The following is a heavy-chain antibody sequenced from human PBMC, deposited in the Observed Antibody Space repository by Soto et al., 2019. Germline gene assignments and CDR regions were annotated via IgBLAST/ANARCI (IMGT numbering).Heavy chain of an antibody. CDR2: VSGSGGST. V-gene: IGHV3-23*01. Sequence: GGSLRLSCAASGFTFSTYAMSWVRQVPGEGLEWVSAVSGSGGSTYYADSVKGRFTISRDNSKDTLYLQMNNLRAEDTAVYYCAKPPDYNWNDYWGQGTLVTVSS. D-gene: IGHD1-20*01. CDR1: GFTFSTYA. CDR3: AKPPDYNWNDY. J-gene: IGHJ4*02.